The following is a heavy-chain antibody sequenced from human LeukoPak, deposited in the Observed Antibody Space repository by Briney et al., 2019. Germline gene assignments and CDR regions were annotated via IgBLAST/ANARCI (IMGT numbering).Heavy chain of an antibody. CDR3: AKVSVGATLYFDY. V-gene: IGHV3-23*01. D-gene: IGHD1-26*01. Sequence: GGSLRLSCAASGFTFSSYAMSWVRQAPGKGLEWVSAISGSGGSTYYADSVKGRFTISRDNSKNTLYLQMNSLRAEDAAVYYCAKVSVGATLYFDYWGQGTLVTVSS. CDR1: GFTFSSYA. J-gene: IGHJ4*02. CDR2: ISGSGGST.